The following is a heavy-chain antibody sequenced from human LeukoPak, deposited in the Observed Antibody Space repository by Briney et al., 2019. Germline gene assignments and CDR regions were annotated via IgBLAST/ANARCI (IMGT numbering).Heavy chain of an antibody. CDR1: GGSISSSSYY. J-gene: IGHJ4*02. D-gene: IGHD3/OR15-3a*01. CDR3: ASRVRYLGWCFDY. V-gene: IGHV4-39*01. Sequence: SETLSLTCAVSGGSISSSSYYWGWLRQPPGKGLEWIGSIYYSGSTYHNPSLKSRVTISVDTSKNQFCLKLSSVTAADSAVYDYASRVRYLGWCFDYWGQGTLVTVSS. CDR2: IYYSGST.